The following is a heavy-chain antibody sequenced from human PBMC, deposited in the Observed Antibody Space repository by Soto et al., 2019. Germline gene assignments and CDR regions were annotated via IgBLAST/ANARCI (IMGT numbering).Heavy chain of an antibody. CDR3: ARGAFGGGYYANFDH. CDR1: GGSFNSHA. D-gene: IGHD3-3*01. J-gene: IGHJ4*02. V-gene: IGHV1-69*06. CDR2: FIPVLGTA. Sequence: QVQLVQSGAEVKKPGSSVKVSCKASGGSFNSHAINWVRQAPGQGLEWMGGFIPVLGTANYAQKFQGRVTITADRSKTTAYMALTSLTSEDTAVYYCARGAFGGGYYANFDHWGQGTLVTVSS.